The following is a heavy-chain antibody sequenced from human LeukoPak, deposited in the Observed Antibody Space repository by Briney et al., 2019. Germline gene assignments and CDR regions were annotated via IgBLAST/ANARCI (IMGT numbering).Heavy chain of an antibody. CDR3: ARDGAYDDASGYRADF. CDR1: GFRFSGYY. CDR2: ISHSGTTV. D-gene: IGHD3-22*01. Sequence: PGGSLRLSCTASGFRFSGYYMNWFRQTPGKGLEWLSYISHSGTTVQYADSVRGRFTVSRDNHKNTLYFQMNSLRVEDTALYYCARDGAYDDASGYRADFWGQGTLVTVSS. J-gene: IGHJ4*02. V-gene: IGHV3-11*01.